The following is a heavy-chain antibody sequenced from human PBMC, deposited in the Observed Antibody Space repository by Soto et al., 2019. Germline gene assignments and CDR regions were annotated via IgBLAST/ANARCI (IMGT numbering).Heavy chain of an antibody. V-gene: IGHV1-69*12. D-gene: IGHD2-2*01. CDR3: ARDQRYQLLSGWFDP. J-gene: IGHJ5*02. CDR2: IIPIFGTA. CDR1: GGTFSSYA. Sequence: QVQLVQSGAEVKKPGSSVKVSCKASGGTFSSYAIRWVRQAPGQGREWMGGIIPIFGTAKYAQKFQGRVTITAGASTSTAYMGLSSLRSEDTAVYCCARDQRYQLLSGWFDPWGQGTLVTVSS.